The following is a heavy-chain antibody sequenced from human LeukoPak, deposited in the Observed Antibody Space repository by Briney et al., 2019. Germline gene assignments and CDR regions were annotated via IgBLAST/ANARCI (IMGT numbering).Heavy chain of an antibody. Sequence: ASVKVSCKASGYTFSSYGISWVRQAPGQGLEWMGWISGHNGDTNYARRLQGRVNMTTDASTSTAYMEMRSLRSDDTAVYYCARDRDPVLRYSVWLLRPLDYWGQGTLVTVSS. J-gene: IGHJ4*02. V-gene: IGHV1-18*01. CDR3: ARDRDPVLRYSVWLLRPLDY. D-gene: IGHD3-9*01. CDR1: GYTFSSYG. CDR2: ISGHNGDT.